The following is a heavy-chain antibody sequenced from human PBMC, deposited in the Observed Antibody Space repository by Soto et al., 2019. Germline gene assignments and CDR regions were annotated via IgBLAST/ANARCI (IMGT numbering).Heavy chain of an antibody. V-gene: IGHV1-18*01. D-gene: IGHD6-13*01. CDR2: ISAYNGNT. Sequence: ASVKVSCKASGYTFTSYGISWVRQAPGQGLERMGWISAYNGNTNYAQKLQGRVTMTTDTSTSTAYMELRSLRSGDTAVYYCATGSRSAAAGNYYYYYMDVWGKGTTVTVSS. J-gene: IGHJ6*03. CDR1: GYTFTSYG. CDR3: ATGSRSAAAGNYYYYYMDV.